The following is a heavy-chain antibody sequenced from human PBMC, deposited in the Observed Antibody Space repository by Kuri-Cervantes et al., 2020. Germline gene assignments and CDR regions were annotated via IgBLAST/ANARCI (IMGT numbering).Heavy chain of an antibody. CDR3: ARGVVGLRNWFDP. Sequence: GSLRLSCAASGFTFSSYGMHWVRQAPGKGLEWVAVIWYDGSNKYYADSVKGRFTISRDNSKNTLYLQMNSLRAEDTAVYYCARGVVGLRNWFDPWGQGTLVTVSS. CDR1: GFTFSSYG. J-gene: IGHJ5*02. CDR2: IWYDGSNK. V-gene: IGHV3-33*01. D-gene: IGHD4-17*01.